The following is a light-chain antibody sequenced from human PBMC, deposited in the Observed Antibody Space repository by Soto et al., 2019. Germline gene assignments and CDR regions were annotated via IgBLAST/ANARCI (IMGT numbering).Light chain of an antibody. CDR2: KAH. CDR3: QHYNSYSEA. V-gene: IGKV1-5*03. Sequence: DIQITQSPSTLSLFLLDIVTITCRASQTISSWLAWYQQKPGKAPKLLIYKAHTLKSGVPSRFSGSGSGTEFTLTISSLQPDDFATYYCQHYNSYSEAFGQGTKVDIK. CDR1: QTISSW. J-gene: IGKJ1*01.